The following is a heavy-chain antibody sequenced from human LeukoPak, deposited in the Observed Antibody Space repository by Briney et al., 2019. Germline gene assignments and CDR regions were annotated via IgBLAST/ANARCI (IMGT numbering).Heavy chain of an antibody. CDR1: GFTFSSYS. Sequence: GGSLRLSCAASGFTFSSYSMNWVRQAPGKGLEWVSSISSSSSYIYYADSVKGRFTISRDNAKNSLYLQMNSLRAEDTAVYYCARALLRYFDWSEDYWGQGTLVTVSS. J-gene: IGHJ4*02. D-gene: IGHD3-9*01. V-gene: IGHV3-21*01. CDR2: ISSSSSYI. CDR3: ARALLRYFDWSEDY.